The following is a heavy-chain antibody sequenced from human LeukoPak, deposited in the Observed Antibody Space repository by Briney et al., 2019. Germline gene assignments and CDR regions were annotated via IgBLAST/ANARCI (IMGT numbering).Heavy chain of an antibody. Sequence: SETLPLTCTVSGGSISSYYWSWIRQPAGNRLEWIGRIYTSGSTNYNPSLKSRVTMSVDTSKNQFSLKLSSVTAADTAVYYCARDGVSGSYPYYFDYWGQGTLVTVSS. CDR1: GGSISSYY. CDR2: IYTSGST. V-gene: IGHV4-4*07. CDR3: ARDGVSGSYPYYFDY. D-gene: IGHD1-26*01. J-gene: IGHJ4*02.